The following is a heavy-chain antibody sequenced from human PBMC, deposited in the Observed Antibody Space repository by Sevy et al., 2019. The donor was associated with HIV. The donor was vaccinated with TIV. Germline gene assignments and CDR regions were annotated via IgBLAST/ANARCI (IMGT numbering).Heavy chain of an antibody. Sequence: GGSLRLSCAASGFTFDDYAMHWVRQAPGKGLEWVSGISWNSGSIGYADSVKGRFTISRDNAKNSLYLQMNSLRAEDTALYYCAKDIKPQVAVAGNLLNYWGQGTLVTVSS. CDR3: AKDIKPQVAVAGNLLNY. J-gene: IGHJ4*02. D-gene: IGHD6-19*01. V-gene: IGHV3-9*01. CDR1: GFTFDDYA. CDR2: ISWNSGSI.